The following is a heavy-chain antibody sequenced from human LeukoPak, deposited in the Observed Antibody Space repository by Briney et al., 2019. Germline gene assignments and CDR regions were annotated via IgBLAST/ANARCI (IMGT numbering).Heavy chain of an antibody. CDR3: ARGDCTNGVCPIYYYYGMDV. CDR1: GGTFSSYA. V-gene: IGHV1-3*01. CDR2: INAGNGNT. J-gene: IGHJ6*02. D-gene: IGHD2-8*01. Sequence: ASVKVSCKASGGTFSSYAISWVRQAPGQRLEWMGWINAGNGNTKYSQKFQGRVTITRDTSASTAYMELSSLRSEDTAVYYCARGDCTNGVCPIYYYYGMDVWGQGTTVTVSS.